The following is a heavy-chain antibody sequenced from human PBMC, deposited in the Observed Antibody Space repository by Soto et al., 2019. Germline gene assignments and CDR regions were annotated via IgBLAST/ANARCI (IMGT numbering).Heavy chain of an antibody. CDR3: ARDFRAGGIGEFDP. CDR1: EFTFSRYS. Sequence: GGSLRLSCAASEFTFSRYSMHWVRQAPDKGLQWVAVISSDGSNKYYADSVKGRFTISXXXSXXTXXLQKNSLTPEDTAVYYCARDFRAGGIGEFDP. CDR2: ISSDGSNK. J-gene: IGHJ5*02. D-gene: IGHD3-10*01. V-gene: IGHV3-30-3*01.